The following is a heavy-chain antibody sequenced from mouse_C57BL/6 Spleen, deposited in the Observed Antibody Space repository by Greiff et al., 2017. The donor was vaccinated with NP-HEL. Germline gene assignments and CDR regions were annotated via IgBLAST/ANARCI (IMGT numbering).Heavy chain of an antibody. CDR3: ARGYYYGSSFDY. D-gene: IGHD1-1*01. V-gene: IGHV1-47*01. CDR1: GYTFTTYP. CDR2: FHPYNDDT. Sequence: QVQLKESGAELVKPGASVKMSCKASGYTFTTYPIEWMKQNHGKSLEWIGNFHPYNDDTKYNEKFKGKATLTVEKSSSTVYLELSRLTSDDSAVYYCARGYYYGSSFDYWGQGTTLTVSS. J-gene: IGHJ2*01.